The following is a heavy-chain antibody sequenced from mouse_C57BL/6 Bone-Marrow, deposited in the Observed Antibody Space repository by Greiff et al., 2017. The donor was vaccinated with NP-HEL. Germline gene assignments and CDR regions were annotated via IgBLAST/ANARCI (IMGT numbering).Heavy chain of an antibody. CDR1: GFSLSTFGMG. CDR2: IWWDDDK. D-gene: IGHD2-4*01. CDR3: ARPPSTMITPYYFDY. V-gene: IGHV8-8*01. J-gene: IGHJ2*01. Sequence: QVQLKESGPGILQPSQTLSLTCSFSGFSLSTFGMGVGWIRQPSGKGLEWPAHIWWDDDKYYNTALKSRLTISKDTSKNQVLLKIANVDTADTATYYGARPPSTMITPYYFDYWGQGTTLTVSS.